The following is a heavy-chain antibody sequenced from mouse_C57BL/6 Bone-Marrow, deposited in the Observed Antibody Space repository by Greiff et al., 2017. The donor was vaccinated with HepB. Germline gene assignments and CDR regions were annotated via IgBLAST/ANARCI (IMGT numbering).Heavy chain of an antibody. Sequence: VQLKQSGPGLVQPSQRLSITCTVSGFSLTSYGVHWVRQSPGKGLEWLGVIWRGGSTDYNAAFMSRLSITKDNSKSQVFFKMNSLQADDTAIYYCAKRGLPHYYAMDYWGQGTSVTVSS. CDR3: AKRGLPHYYAMDY. CDR1: GFSLTSYG. D-gene: IGHD2-2*01. V-gene: IGHV2-5*01. J-gene: IGHJ4*01. CDR2: IWRGGST.